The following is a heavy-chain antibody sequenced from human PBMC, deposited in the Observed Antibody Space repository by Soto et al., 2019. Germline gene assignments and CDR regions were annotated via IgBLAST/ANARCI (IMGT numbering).Heavy chain of an antibody. J-gene: IGHJ6*02. Sequence: SETLSLTCAVSGGPISSSNWWSWVRQPPGKGLEWIGEIYHSGSTNYNPSLKSRVTISVDKSKNQFSLKLSSVTAADTAVYYCARDFRTYYDFWSGYYPNYYYYGMDVWGQGTTVTVSS. CDR1: GGPISSSNW. D-gene: IGHD3-3*01. CDR3: ARDFRTYYDFWSGYYPNYYYYGMDV. V-gene: IGHV4-4*02. CDR2: IYHSGST.